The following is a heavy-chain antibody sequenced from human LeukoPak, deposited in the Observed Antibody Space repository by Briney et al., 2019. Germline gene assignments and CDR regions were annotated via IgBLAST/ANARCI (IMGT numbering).Heavy chain of an antibody. CDR3: AKVIGGSSAYDALDI. V-gene: IGHV3-11*05. D-gene: IGHD6-6*01. Sequence: GGSLRLSCAASGFTFSDYYMSWIRQAPGKGLEWISYISTTSGFTKYADSVKGRFTISRDNSKNTLYLQMNSLRVEDTAVYYCAKVIGGSSAYDALDIWGQGTMVTVSS. CDR2: ISTTSGFT. J-gene: IGHJ3*02. CDR1: GFTFSDYY.